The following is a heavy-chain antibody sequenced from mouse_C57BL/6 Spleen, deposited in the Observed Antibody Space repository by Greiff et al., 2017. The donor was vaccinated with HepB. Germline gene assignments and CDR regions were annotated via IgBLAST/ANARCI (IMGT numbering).Heavy chain of an antibody. V-gene: IGHV3-6*01. J-gene: IGHJ1*03. D-gene: IGHD1-1*01. CDR3: ARDEGYYYGSSPYWYFDV. CDR1: GYSFTSGYY. CDR2: ISYDGSN. Sequence: EVKLVESGPGLVKPSQSLSLTCSVTGYSFTSGYYWNWLRQFPGNQLEWMGYISYDGSNNYNPSLKNRIPITRDTSKNQFVLKLNSLTTEDTATYYCARDEGYYYGSSPYWYFDVWGTGTTVTVSS.